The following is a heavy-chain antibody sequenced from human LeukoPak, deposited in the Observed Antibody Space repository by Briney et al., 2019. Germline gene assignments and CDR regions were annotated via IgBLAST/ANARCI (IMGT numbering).Heavy chain of an antibody. CDR2: INSDESST. J-gene: IGHJ4*02. Sequence: GGSLRLSCAVSGFTFSTYWMHWVRQAPGKGLVLVSRINSDESSTTYADPVKGRFTISRDNAKNTLYLQMNSLRAEDTAVYYCAKSRRAYCSGGSCFGLWDYWGQGTLVTVSS. V-gene: IGHV3-74*01. D-gene: IGHD2-15*01. CDR3: AKSRRAYCSGGSCFGLWDY. CDR1: GFTFSTYW.